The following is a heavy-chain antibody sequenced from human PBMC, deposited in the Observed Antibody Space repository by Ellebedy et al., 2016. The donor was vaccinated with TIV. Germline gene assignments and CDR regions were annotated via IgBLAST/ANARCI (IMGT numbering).Heavy chain of an antibody. Sequence: ETLSLTCAASEFTITNYAMNWVRQAPGKRLEWVSVITVSGAYYANSVQGRFTISRDNSKNTLYLQMNSLRAEDTAVYYCARTPGGSGPWGQGTLVTVSS. CDR2: ITVSGA. J-gene: IGHJ5*02. CDR1: EFTITNYA. D-gene: IGHD3-10*01. CDR3: ARTPGGSGP. V-gene: IGHV3-23*01.